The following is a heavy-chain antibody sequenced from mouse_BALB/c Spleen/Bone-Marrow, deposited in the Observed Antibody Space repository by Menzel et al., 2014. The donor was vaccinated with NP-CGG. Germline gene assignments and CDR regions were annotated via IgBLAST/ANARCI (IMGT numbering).Heavy chain of an antibody. V-gene: IGHV4-1*02. CDR2: INPDSRTI. CDR1: RFDFSRYW. J-gene: IGHJ2*01. CDR3: ARPDYYGYLNY. Sequence: EVQRVESGGGLVQPGGSLKLSCAASRFDFSRYWMSWVRQAPGKGLEWIGEINPDSRTINYSPSLKDKFIISRDNAKNTLYLRLNKVRSEDTALYYCARPDYYGYLNYWGQGTTLTVSS. D-gene: IGHD1-1*01.